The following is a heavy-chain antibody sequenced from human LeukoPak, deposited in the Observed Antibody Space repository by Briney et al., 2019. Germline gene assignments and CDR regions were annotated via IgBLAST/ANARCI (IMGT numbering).Heavy chain of an antibody. D-gene: IGHD4-23*01. Sequence: GGSLRLSCAVSGFTVSGNYMSWVRQAPGKGLEWVSLIYSGGTTYYADSVKGRFTISRDNSKNTLYLQMNSLRAEDTAVYYCARDNSIADRGWWFDPWGQGTLVTVSS. CDR3: ARDNSIADRGWWFDP. CDR1: GFTVSGNY. V-gene: IGHV3-53*01. CDR2: IYSGGTT. J-gene: IGHJ5*02.